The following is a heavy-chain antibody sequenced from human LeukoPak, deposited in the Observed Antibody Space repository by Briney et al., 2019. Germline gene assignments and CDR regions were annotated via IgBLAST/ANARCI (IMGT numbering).Heavy chain of an antibody. V-gene: IGHV1-24*01. J-gene: IGHJ4*02. CDR1: ESTLTELS. CDR2: FDPEMGEK. D-gene: IGHD6-19*01. CDR3: LLALSGTEAYFDY. Sequence: DSVKVSGTVSESTLTELSIHWVRQAPGQGLEWMGGFDPEMGEKIYAQKFQGRVTMTEATSRDTAYMELSSLRSEDAAVYYCLLALSGTEAYFDYWGQGTLVTVSS.